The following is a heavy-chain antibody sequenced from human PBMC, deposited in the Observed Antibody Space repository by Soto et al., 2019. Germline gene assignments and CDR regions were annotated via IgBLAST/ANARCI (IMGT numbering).Heavy chain of an antibody. V-gene: IGHV3-23*01. J-gene: IGHJ1*01. CDR1: GFTFSSYA. CDR3: AEVSPTGLRWASSSYFQH. Sequence: GGSLRLSCAASGFTFSSYAMTWVRLAPGKGLEWVSAISGSGGLTYYADSVKDRFTISRDNSKDTLYLQMNNLRAEDTAVYYCAEVSPTGLRWASSSYFQHWGQGTLVTLSS. CDR2: ISGSGGLT. D-gene: IGHD4-17*01.